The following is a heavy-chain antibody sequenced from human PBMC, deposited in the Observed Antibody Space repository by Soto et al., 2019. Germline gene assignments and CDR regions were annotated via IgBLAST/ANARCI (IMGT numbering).Heavy chain of an antibody. J-gene: IGHJ3*02. CDR3: AGATMIVVVRTGAFEI. D-gene: IGHD3-22*01. CDR2: IIPIFGTA. V-gene: IGHV1-69*01. CDR1: GGTFSSYA. Sequence: QVQLVQSGAEVKKPGSSVKVSCKASGGTFSSYAISWVRQAPGQGLEWMGGIIPIFGTANYAQKFQGRVTITADESTSTGYMELSSLRSEDTAVYYCAGATMIVVVRTGAFEIWGQGTMVTVSS.